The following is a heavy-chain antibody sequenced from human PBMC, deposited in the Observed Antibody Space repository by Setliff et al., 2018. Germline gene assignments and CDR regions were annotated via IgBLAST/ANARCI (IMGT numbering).Heavy chain of an antibody. D-gene: IGHD2-21*01. CDR2: TLHRGSA. CDR1: GYSISSGYY. J-gene: IGHJ4*02. V-gene: IGHV4-38-2*01. CDR3: ARVRYKYCGGDCYSASFDY. Sequence: SETLSLTCGVSGYSISSGYYWGLIRQPPGKGLEWIATTLHRGSAYFNPSLKSRVTISADTSKNEFSLRLRSVTAADTAVYYCARVRYKYCGGDCYSASFDYWGQGKLVTGS.